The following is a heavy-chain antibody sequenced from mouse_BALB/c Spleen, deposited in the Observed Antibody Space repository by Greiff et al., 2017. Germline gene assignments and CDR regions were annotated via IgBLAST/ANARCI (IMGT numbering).Heavy chain of an antibody. Sequence: EVKLQQSGAELVKPGASVKLSCTASGFNIKDTYMHWVKQRPEQGLEWIGRIDPANGNTKYDPKFQGKATITADTSSNTAYLQLSSLTSEDTAVYYCARSVDGYSYWYFDVWGAGTTVTVSS. V-gene: IGHV14-3*02. CDR1: GFNIKDTY. CDR2: IDPANGNT. J-gene: IGHJ1*01. D-gene: IGHD2-3*01. CDR3: ARSVDGYSYWYFDV.